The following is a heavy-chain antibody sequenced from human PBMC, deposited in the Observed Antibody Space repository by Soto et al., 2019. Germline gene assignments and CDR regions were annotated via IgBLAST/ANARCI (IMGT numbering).Heavy chain of an antibody. CDR2: IASDGKDK. V-gene: IGHV3-30*18. D-gene: IGHD6-13*01. CDR1: GFTFSNYA. Sequence: QVQLVESGGGVVQPGRSLKLSCAASGFTFSNYAIHWVRQAPGKGLEWVAVIASDGKDKRYADSVKGRFTISRDNSKNTVYLQMNRLRGEDTAVYYCAKDGAIAAADYCFDYWGQGSLVTVSS. CDR3: AKDGAIAAADYCFDY. J-gene: IGHJ4*02.